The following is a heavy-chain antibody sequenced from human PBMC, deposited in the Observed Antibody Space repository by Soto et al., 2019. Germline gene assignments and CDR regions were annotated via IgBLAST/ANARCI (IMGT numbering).Heavy chain of an antibody. V-gene: IGHV3-48*03. CDR3: ARPNEQGY. J-gene: IGHJ4*02. CDR1: GFPFSTYE. D-gene: IGHD2-8*01. Sequence: SLRLSCTASGFPFSTYEMNWVRQAPGKGLEWVSYISDDGRTTYYAESMKGRFTIARDNAKNKLYLQMSSLRAEDTAVYYCARPNEQGYWGQGTKVNVSS. CDR2: ISDDGRTT.